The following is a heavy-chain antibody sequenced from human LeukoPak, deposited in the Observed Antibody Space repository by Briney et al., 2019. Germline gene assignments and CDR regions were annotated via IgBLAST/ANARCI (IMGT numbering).Heavy chain of an antibody. Sequence: GGSLRLSCAASGFTFSSYAMHWVRQAPGKGLEYVSAISSNGGSTYYANSVKGRFTISGDNSKNTLYLQMGSLRAEDMAVYYCARAATGYYYYYMDVWGKGTTVTVSS. CDR2: ISSNGGST. V-gene: IGHV3-64*01. D-gene: IGHD1-26*01. CDR3: ARAATGYYYYYMDV. J-gene: IGHJ6*03. CDR1: GFTFSSYA.